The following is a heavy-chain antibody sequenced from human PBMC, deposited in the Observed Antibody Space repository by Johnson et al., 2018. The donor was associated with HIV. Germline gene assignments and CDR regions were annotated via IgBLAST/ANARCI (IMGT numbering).Heavy chain of an antibody. CDR1: GFTFSNYW. V-gene: IGHV3-7*05. D-gene: IGHD1-1*01. CDR3: ARGVKQQLGVVDACDI. J-gene: IGHJ3*02. Sequence: VQLVESGGGLVQPGGSLRLSCVASGFTFSNYWMNWVRQAPGKGLEWVANIKQDGSEKYYLASVKGRFTISRDNAKNSLYLQMNSLRAEDTAVYYCARGVKQQLGVVDACDIWGQGTMVTVSS. CDR2: IKQDGSEK.